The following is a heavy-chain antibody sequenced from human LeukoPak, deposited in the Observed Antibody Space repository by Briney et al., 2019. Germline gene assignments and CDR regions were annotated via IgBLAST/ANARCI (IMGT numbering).Heavy chain of an antibody. V-gene: IGHV3-23*01. CDR3: AKREKGTTGRFFDY. J-gene: IGHJ4*02. CDR2: ISEGVGNT. Sequence: GGSLRLSCAASGFTFTNYAMTWVRQAPGKGLEWVSGISEGVGNTYYADSVKGRFTISRDHSKNTLYPQMNSLRAEDTALYYCAKREKGTTGRFFDYWGQGTLVTVSS. D-gene: IGHD4-17*01. CDR1: GFTFTNYA.